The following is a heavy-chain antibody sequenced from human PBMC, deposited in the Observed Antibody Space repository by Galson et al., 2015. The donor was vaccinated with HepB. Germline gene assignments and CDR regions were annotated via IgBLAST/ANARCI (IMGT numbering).Heavy chain of an antibody. Sequence: SQRLSCAASGFTFSSYAMHWVRQAPGKGLEWVAVISYDGSNKYYADSVKGRFTITRDNSKNTLYLQMNSLRAEDTAVYYCARGLITIPYWGQGTLVTVSS. J-gene: IGHJ4*02. CDR1: GFTFSSYA. V-gene: IGHV3-30*04. CDR2: ISYDGSNK. CDR3: ARGLITIPY. D-gene: IGHD3-9*01.